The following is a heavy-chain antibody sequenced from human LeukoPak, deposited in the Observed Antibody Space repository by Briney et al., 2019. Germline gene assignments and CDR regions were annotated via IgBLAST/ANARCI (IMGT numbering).Heavy chain of an antibody. CDR3: AKEDWKYVVRYYFDS. CDR2: MSGTGSST. CDR1: GFTFSSHT. Sequence: GGSLRLSCEASGFTFSSHTMSWVRQAPGKGLEWVSDMSGTGSSTFYADSVKGRFTISRDNSNNTLYLQMNSLRAEDTAVYYCAKEDWKYVVRYYFDSWGQGTLVTVSS. J-gene: IGHJ4*02. V-gene: IGHV3-23*01. D-gene: IGHD1-7*01.